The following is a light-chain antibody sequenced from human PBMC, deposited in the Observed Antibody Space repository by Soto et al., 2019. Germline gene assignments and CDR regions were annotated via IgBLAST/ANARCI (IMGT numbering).Light chain of an antibody. V-gene: IGKV3-15*01. Sequence: EIVMTQSQATLSVAPGERANLSCRASQSVSSNLAWYQQKPGQAPRLLIYGSSTRATGIPARFSGSGYGTEFTDTISSLQSEEFAFYYCHQYNNWPPRAWTFGQGTEV. CDR1: QSVSSN. J-gene: IGKJ1*01. CDR2: GSS. CDR3: HQYNNWPPRAWT.